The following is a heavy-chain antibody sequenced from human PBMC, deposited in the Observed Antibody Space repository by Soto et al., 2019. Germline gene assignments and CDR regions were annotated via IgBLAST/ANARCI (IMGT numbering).Heavy chain of an antibody. Sequence: QVQLEESGGGVVQPGGSLRLSCVVSGLTFSSYGFHWVRQGPGKGLEWVSDISFNGRETHYAESVKGRFTMSRENSENTLHLQMTNLRVDDTAVHYCVSLIEYQGSGSRGDHWGQGTLVTVSS. D-gene: IGHD3-10*01. CDR2: ISFNGRET. V-gene: IGHV3-30*03. J-gene: IGHJ4*02. CDR1: GLTFSSYG. CDR3: VSLIEYQGSGSRGDH.